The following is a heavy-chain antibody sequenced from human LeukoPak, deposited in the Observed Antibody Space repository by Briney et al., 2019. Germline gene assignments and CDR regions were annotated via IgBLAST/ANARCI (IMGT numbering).Heavy chain of an antibody. J-gene: IGHJ4*02. CDR3: ARDEHDSSGYVGY. CDR2: IIPIFGTA. D-gene: IGHD3-22*01. V-gene: IGHV1-69*13. Sequence: SVKVSCKXSGGTFSSYAISWVRQAPGQGLEGMGGIIPIFGTANYAQKFQGRVTITADESTSTAYMELSSLRSEDTAVYYSARDEHDSSGYVGYWGQGTLVTVSS. CDR1: GGTFSSYA.